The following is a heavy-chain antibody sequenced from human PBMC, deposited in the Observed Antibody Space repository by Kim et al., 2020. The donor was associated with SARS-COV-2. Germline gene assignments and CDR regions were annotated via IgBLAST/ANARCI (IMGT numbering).Heavy chain of an antibody. J-gene: IGHJ6*01. CDR2: INTDGSRT. Sequence: GGSLRRSCAASGFTFRSYWMHWVRQAPGKGLVWVSRINTDGSRTTYADSVQGRFSISRDNAQSTLFLQMYSLRAEDTGVYFCARDLDPSANYYFYGMDV. CDR1: GFTFRSYW. D-gene: IGHD3-3*01. CDR3: ARDLDPSANYYFYGMDV. V-gene: IGHV3-74*03.